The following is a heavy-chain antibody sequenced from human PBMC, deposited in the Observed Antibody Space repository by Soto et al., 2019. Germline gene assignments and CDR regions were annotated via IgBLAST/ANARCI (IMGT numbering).Heavy chain of an antibody. V-gene: IGHV3-21*01. CDR3: ARDPRLSGLLVVANDDF. Sequence: PEGSLRLSCAASGFTFTNHKMNWVRQAPGKGLEWVSSISSSSSFRNYADSVRGRFSISRDNDKNLVYLQMDSLRAEDTAVYYCARDPRLSGLLVVANDDFSGHVTLCTVSP. D-gene: IGHD2-21*01. J-gene: IGHJ5*01. CDR2: ISSSSSFR. CDR1: GFTFTNHK.